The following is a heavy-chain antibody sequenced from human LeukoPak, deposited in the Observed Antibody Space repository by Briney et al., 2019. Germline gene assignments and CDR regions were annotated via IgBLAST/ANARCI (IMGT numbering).Heavy chain of an antibody. CDR1: GGSITSSFY. J-gene: IGHJ4*02. V-gene: IGHV4-59*01. CDR3: ARASVLLSADY. D-gene: IGHD2-8*01. Sequence: SETLSLTCTVSGGSITSSFYWSWIRQSPGKGLEWIGYIYNSGGTKYNPSLKSRLTISVDTSKNQFSLNLSSVTAADTAVYYCARASVLLSADYWGQGTLVTVSS. CDR2: IYNSGGT.